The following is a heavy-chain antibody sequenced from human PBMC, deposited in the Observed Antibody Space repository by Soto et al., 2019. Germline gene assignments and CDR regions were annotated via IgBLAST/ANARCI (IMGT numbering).Heavy chain of an antibody. CDR1: GYTLTELS. J-gene: IGHJ4*02. CDR3: ARDMGRRLVYFDY. V-gene: IGHV1-24*01. D-gene: IGHD6-19*01. CDR2: FDPEDGET. Sequence: ASVKVSCKVSGYTLTELSMHWVRQAPGKGLEWMGGFDPEDGETIYAQKPQGRVTMTTDTSTSTAYMELRSLRSDDTAVYYCARDMGRRLVYFDYWGQGTLVTVSS.